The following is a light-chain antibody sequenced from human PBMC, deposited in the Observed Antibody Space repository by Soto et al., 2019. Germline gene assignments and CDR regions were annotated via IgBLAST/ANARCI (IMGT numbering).Light chain of an antibody. J-gene: IGLJ1*01. V-gene: IGLV2-8*01. CDR2: EVN. CDR3: SSYAGINNLGV. Sequence: QPVLTQPPPASGSPGQSVTISCTGTSSDVGGYKYVSWYQQHPGKAPKLMIFEVNKWPSGVPDRFSGSKSGNTASLTVSGLQAEDEADYYCSSYAGINNLGVFGTGTKVTVL. CDR1: SSDVGGYKY.